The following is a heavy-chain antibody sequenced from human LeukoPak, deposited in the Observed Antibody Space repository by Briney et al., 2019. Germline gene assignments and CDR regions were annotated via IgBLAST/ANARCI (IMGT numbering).Heavy chain of an antibody. CDR1: GYSFTTYW. Sequence: RGESLKISCKGSGYSFTTYWISWVRQMPGEGLEWMGRIDPSDSYTRYSPSFQGHVTISADKSITTAYLQWSSLKASDAAMYYCARLREDGQIGDYWGQGTLVTVSS. CDR2: IDPSDSYT. CDR3: ARLREDGQIGDY. J-gene: IGHJ4*02. D-gene: IGHD3-10*01. V-gene: IGHV5-10-1*01.